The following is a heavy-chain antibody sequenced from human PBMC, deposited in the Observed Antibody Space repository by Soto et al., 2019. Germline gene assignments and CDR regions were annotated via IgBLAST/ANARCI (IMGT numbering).Heavy chain of an antibody. CDR2: ISGSGGST. J-gene: IGHJ6*02. V-gene: IGHV3-23*01. Sequence: LRLSCAASGFTFSSYAMSWVRQAPGKGLEWVSGISGSGGSTYYADSVKGRFTISRDNSKNTLYLQMNSLRAEDTAVYYCAKYPWRTYYYGMDVWGQGTTVTVSS. CDR3: AKYPWRTYYYGMDV. CDR1: GFTFSSYA.